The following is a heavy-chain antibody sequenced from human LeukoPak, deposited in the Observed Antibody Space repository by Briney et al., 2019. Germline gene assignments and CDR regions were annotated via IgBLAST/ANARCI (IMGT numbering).Heavy chain of an antibody. D-gene: IGHD4-17*01. CDR3: ASMAAVTTFGYFDY. CDR2: IYPGDSDT. V-gene: IGHV5-51*01. Sequence: GESLKISCKGSGYSFTSHWIGWVRQTPGKGLEWMGVIYPGDSDTRYSPSFQGQVTISADKSVNTAYLQWSSLKASDTAMYYCASMAAVTTFGYFDYWGQGTLVTVSS. CDR1: GYSFTSHW. J-gene: IGHJ4*02.